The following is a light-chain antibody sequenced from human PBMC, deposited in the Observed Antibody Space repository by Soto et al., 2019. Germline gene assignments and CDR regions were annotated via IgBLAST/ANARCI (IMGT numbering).Light chain of an antibody. V-gene: IGKV3-11*01. CDR1: QSVSSY. CDR3: QQRSEWPII. J-gene: IGKJ5*01. CDR2: DAS. Sequence: EIVLTQSPATLSLSPGERATLSCRASQSVSSYLAWSQQRPCQSPRLLIYDASNRATGIPARFRGSGSGTDVTLAISSLEAEDFAVYYCQQRSEWPIIFGQGTRLEIK.